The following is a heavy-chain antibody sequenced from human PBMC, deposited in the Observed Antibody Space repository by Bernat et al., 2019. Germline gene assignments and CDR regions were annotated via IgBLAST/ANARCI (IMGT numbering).Heavy chain of an antibody. J-gene: IGHJ6*02. CDR3: AKDQRDYYYYGMDV. CDR2: ISYDGSNT. CDR1: GFTFSSYG. Sequence: QVQLVESGGGVVQPGRSLRLSCAASGFTFSSYGMHWVRQAPGKGLEWVAVISYDGSNTYYADSVKGRFTISRDNSKNTLYLQMNSLRAEDTAVYYCAKDQRDYYYYGMDVWGQGTTVTVSS. V-gene: IGHV3-30*18.